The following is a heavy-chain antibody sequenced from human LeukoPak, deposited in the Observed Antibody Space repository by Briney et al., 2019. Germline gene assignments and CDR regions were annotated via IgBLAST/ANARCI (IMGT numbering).Heavy chain of an antibody. Sequence: GESLKISCKGSGYNFASYWIGWVRQMPGKGLEWMGNINPGDSDTRYSPSFQGQVTMTADKAINTAYLHWISLKASDTAMYYCTRYQVPPGRDYFDYWGQGTLVTVSS. CDR3: TRYQVPPGRDYFDY. V-gene: IGHV5-51*01. CDR1: GYNFASYW. D-gene: IGHD2-2*01. J-gene: IGHJ4*02. CDR2: INPGDSDT.